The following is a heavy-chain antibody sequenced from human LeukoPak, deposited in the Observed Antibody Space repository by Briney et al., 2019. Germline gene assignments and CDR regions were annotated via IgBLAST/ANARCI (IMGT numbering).Heavy chain of an antibody. D-gene: IGHD3-10*01. CDR1: GFTFSDYY. CDR2: ISSSGSTI. Sequence: GGSLRLSCAASGFTFSDYYMSWIRQAPGKGLGWVSYISSSGSTIYYADSVKGRFTISRDNAKNSLYLQMNSLRAEDTAVYYCARDRNYYGSGNYSFYYYYGMDVWGQGTTVTVSS. J-gene: IGHJ6*02. CDR3: ARDRNYYGSGNYSFYYYYGMDV. V-gene: IGHV3-11*04.